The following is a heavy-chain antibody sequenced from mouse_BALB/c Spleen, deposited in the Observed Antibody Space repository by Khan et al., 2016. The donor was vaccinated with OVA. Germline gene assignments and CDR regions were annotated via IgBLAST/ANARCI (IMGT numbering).Heavy chain of an antibody. D-gene: IGHD1-1*01. V-gene: IGHV1-7*01. CDR3: VNNGSSSSWFTY. Sequence: QIQLVQSGSELAKPGASVKMSCKASGYTFSSYWMHWVKQRPGQGLEWIGYINPATDYTEYNQKFKNKAALTADKSSTTAYMQLSSLTSEDSAVYYCVNNGSSSSWFTYWGQGTPVTVSA. CDR2: INPATDYT. J-gene: IGHJ3*01. CDR1: GYTFSSYW.